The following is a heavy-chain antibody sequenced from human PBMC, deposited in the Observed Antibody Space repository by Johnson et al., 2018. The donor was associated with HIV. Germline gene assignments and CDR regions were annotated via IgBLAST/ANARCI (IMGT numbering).Heavy chain of an antibody. Sequence: VQLVESGGGLVQPGGSLRLSCAASGFTFSSYWMHWVRQAPGKGLVWVSRINSDGSSTSYADSVKGRFTISRDNAKNSLYLQMSSLRPEDTALYYCAKGPPDYYDSSGSWSHRDAFDIWGQGTMVTVSS. CDR1: GFTFSSYW. V-gene: IGHV3-74*01. D-gene: IGHD3-22*01. CDR3: AKGPPDYYDSSGSWSHRDAFDI. J-gene: IGHJ3*02. CDR2: INSDGSST.